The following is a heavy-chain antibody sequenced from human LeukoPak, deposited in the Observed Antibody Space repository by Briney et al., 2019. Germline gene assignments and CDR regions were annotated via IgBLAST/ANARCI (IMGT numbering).Heavy chain of an antibody. V-gene: IGHV3-53*01. J-gene: IGHJ4*02. Sequence: GSLRLSCAASGFSVSSNYMSWVRQAPGKGLEWVSVIYSGGTTYYADSVKGRFTISRDNSKNTLYLQMNSLRAEDTAVYYCARGPMGNYFHYWGQGTLVTVSS. CDR1: GFSVSSNY. CDR2: IYSGGTT. D-gene: IGHD3-10*01. CDR3: ARGPMGNYFHY.